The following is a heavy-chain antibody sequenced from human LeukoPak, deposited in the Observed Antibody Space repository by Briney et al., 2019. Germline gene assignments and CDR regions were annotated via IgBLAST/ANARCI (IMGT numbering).Heavy chain of an antibody. J-gene: IGHJ4*02. CDR1: GGSINSYY. Sequence: PSETLSLTCTVSGGSINSYYWSWIRQPPGKGLEWIGYIYYSGSTNYNPSLKGRGTISLDRAKNHFSLKLSSVTAADTAVYYCARGGNYGDYDGYFDYWGQGSLVTVSS. CDR2: IYYSGST. CDR3: ARGGNYGDYDGYFDY. V-gene: IGHV4-59*08. D-gene: IGHD4-17*01.